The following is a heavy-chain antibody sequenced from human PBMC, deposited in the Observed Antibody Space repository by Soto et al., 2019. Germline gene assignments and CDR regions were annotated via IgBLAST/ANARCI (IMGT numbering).Heavy chain of an antibody. Sequence: LRLSCAASGFPFNNAWINWVRQVPGKGLEWVGRVKSKAGGGSGDYAALVKGRFVVSRDDSKDIVYLQMNSLKIEDTGVYYCTTDSRTTLPEIRFDYWGHGTQVTVSS. CDR2: VKSKAGGGSG. D-gene: IGHD1-26*01. CDR3: TTDSRTTLPEIRFDY. J-gene: IGHJ4*01. V-gene: IGHV3-15*07. CDR1: GFPFNNAW.